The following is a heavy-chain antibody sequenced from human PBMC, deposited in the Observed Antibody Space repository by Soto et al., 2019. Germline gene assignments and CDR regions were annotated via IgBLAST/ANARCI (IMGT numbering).Heavy chain of an antibody. CDR2: IYSGGST. V-gene: IGHV3-53*01. J-gene: IGHJ3*02. CDR3: ARAYYDSSGYYYVRAAFDI. CDR1: GFTVSSNY. D-gene: IGHD3-22*01. Sequence: GGSLRLSCAASGFTVSSNYMSWVRQAPGTGLEWVSVIYSGGSTYYADSVKGRFTISRDNSKNTLYLQMNSLRAEDTAVYYCARAYYDSSGYYYVRAAFDIWGQGTMVTVSS.